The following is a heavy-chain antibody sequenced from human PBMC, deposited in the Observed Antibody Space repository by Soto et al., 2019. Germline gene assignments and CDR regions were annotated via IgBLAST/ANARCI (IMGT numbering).Heavy chain of an antibody. Sequence: GGSLRLSCAASGFTVSSNYMSWVRQAPGKGLEWVSVIYSGGSTYYADSVKGRFSISRDNSKNTLYLQMISLRADDTAVDYCAGEDRGPLAGYYYYYGIDVWGQGTTVTVSS. D-gene: IGHD6-19*01. CDR1: GFTVSSNY. V-gene: IGHV3-66*01. CDR3: AGEDRGPLAGYYYYYGIDV. CDR2: IYSGGST. J-gene: IGHJ6*02.